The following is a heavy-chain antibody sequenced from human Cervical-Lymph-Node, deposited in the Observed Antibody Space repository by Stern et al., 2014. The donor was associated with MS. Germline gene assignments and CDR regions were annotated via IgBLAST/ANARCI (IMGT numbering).Heavy chain of an antibody. CDR1: GYTFTSYW. Sequence: VQLVQSGAEVKKPGESLKISCKSSGYTFTSYWVAWVRQMPGKGLEWMGVIYVRYSPSFQGQVTISADKSISTAYLQWSSLKASDTAMYYCARPQGGYGYDSSGYFFDSWGQGTLVTVSS. CDR3: ARPQGGYGYDSSGYFFDS. CDR2: IYV. J-gene: IGHJ4*02. V-gene: IGHV5-51*03. D-gene: IGHD3-22*01.